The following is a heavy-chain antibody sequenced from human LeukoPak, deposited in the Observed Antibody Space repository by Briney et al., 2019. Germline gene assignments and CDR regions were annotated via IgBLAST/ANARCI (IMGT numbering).Heavy chain of an antibody. J-gene: IGHJ4*02. D-gene: IGHD2-15*01. CDR3: ARVRYCSGGSCPLFDY. Sequence: PGTRSLTCAVSGGSISSSNWWSWVRQPPGKGLEWIGEIYHSGSTNYNPSLKSRVTISVDKSKNQFSLKLSSVTAADTAVYYCARVRYCSGGSCPLFDYWGQGTLVTVSS. V-gene: IGHV4-4*03. CDR2: IYHSGST. CDR1: GGSISSSNW.